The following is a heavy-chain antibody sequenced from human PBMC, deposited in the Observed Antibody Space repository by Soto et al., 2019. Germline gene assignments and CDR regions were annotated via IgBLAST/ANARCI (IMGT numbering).Heavy chain of an antibody. CDR2: IYYSGST. D-gene: IGHD3-22*01. CDR1: GGSISSGDYY. CDR3: ARQDSSGYYSNNFAY. J-gene: IGHJ4*02. Sequence: SETLSLTCTVSGGSISSGDYYWSWIRQPPGKGLEWIGYIYYSGSTYYNPSLRSRVTISVDTSKNQFSLKLSSVTAADTAVYYCARQDSSGYYSNNFAYWGQGTLVTVSS. V-gene: IGHV4-30-4*01.